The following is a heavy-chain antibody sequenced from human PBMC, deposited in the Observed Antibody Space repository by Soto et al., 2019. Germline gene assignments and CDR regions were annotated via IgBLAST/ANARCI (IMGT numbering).Heavy chain of an antibody. Sequence: GVLRLSCAASGFTFSSYAMSWVRQAPGKGLEWVSAISGSGGSTYYADSVKGRFTISRDNSKNTLYLQMNSLRAEDTAVYYCAKDPHYYGSGSFGGNWFDPWGQGTLVTVSS. CDR2: ISGSGGST. V-gene: IGHV3-23*01. J-gene: IGHJ5*02. CDR3: AKDPHYYGSGSFGGNWFDP. D-gene: IGHD3-10*01. CDR1: GFTFSSYA.